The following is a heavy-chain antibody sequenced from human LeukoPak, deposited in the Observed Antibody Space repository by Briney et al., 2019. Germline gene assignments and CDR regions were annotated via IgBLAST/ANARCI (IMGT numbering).Heavy chain of an antibody. J-gene: IGHJ5*02. D-gene: IGHD4-17*01. CDR3: ASDYGDYVWFDP. V-gene: IGHV4-34*01. CDR1: GGSFSGYY. Sequence: SETLSLTCAVYGGSFSGYYWSWIRQPPGKGLEWIGEINHSESTNYNPSLKSRVTISVDTSKNQFSLKLSSVTAADTAVYYCASDYGDYVWFDPWGQGTLVTVSS. CDR2: INHSEST.